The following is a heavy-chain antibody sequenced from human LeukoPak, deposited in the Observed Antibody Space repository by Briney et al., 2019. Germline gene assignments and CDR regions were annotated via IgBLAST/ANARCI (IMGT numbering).Heavy chain of an antibody. V-gene: IGHV1-69*04. CDR3: ATDRAEQQGVQLYYYFGMDV. CDR2: IIPIRNTV. D-gene: IGHD5-24*01. CDR1: GGTLTSHG. Sequence: SVKVSCKASGGTLTSHGISWVRQAPGQGLEWMGRIIPIRNTVNYAQKFQGRLTITAETSTSTAYMDLSSLRSEDTAVYYCATDRAEQQGVQLYYYFGMDVWGQGTTVTVSS. J-gene: IGHJ6*02.